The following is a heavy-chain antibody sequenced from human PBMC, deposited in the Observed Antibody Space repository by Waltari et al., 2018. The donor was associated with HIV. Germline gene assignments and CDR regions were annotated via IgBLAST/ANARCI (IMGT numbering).Heavy chain of an antibody. J-gene: IGHJ2*01. Sequence: VKLVESGGGAVQTGGSLRRSCEGSGFTCYSHDMDWFRQTPGKGLEGVAQIRYDAREKFHGDSLRGRFVVSRDNARNSIVLQMNNLRDDDTGVYFCVRQPLRHDL. V-gene: IGHV3-7*01. CDR1: GFTCYSHD. CDR3: VRQPLRHDL. CDR2: IRYDAREK.